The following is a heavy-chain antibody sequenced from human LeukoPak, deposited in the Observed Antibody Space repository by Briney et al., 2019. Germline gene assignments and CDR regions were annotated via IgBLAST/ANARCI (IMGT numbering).Heavy chain of an antibody. CDR3: ARHDPPPYSGSYYRP. J-gene: IGHJ4*02. CDR2: IYHSGST. V-gene: IGHV4-38-2*02. D-gene: IGHD1-26*01. CDR1: GYSISSGYY. Sequence: SETLSLTCTVSGYSISSGYYWGWIRQPPGKGLEWIGSIYHSGSTYYNPSLKSRVTISVDTSKNQFSLKLSSVTAADTAVYYCARHDPPPYSGSYYRPWGQGTLVTVSS.